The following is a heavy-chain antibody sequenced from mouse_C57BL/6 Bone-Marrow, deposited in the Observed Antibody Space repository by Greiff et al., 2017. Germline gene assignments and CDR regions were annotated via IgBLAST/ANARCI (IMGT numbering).Heavy chain of an antibody. CDR1: GFTFSSYT. Sequence: EVQGVESGGGLVKPGGSLKLSCAASGFTFSSYTMSWVRQTPEKRLEWVATISGGGGNTYYPDSVKGRFTISRDNAKNTLYLQMSSLRSEDTALYYCARRSNGSYWYFDVWGTGTTVTVSS. CDR2: ISGGGGNT. J-gene: IGHJ1*03. CDR3: ARRSNGSYWYFDV. D-gene: IGHD1-1*01. V-gene: IGHV5-9*01.